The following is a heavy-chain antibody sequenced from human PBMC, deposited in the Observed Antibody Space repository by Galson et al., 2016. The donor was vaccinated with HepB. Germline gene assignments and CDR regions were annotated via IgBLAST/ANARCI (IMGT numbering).Heavy chain of an antibody. CDR1: GFTFSNAW. V-gene: IGHV3-15*01. CDR3: RYGMDV. Sequence: SLRLSCAASGFTFSNAWMSWVRQAPGKGLEWVGRIKSNTDGGTTDYAAPVKGRFSIPRDDSKNTLYLQMNSLKTEDTAVYYCRYGMDVWGQGTTVTVSS. J-gene: IGHJ6*02. CDR2: IKSNTDGGTT.